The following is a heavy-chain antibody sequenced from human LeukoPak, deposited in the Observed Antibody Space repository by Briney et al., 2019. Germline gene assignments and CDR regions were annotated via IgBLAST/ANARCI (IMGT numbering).Heavy chain of an antibody. CDR3: ARDITARANWFDP. CDR1: GGSISSFY. V-gene: IGHV4-59*12. D-gene: IGHD3-10*01. Sequence: SETLSLTCTVSGGSISSFYWTWIRQPPGKGLEWIGYIYYTGRTNYNPSLMSRVTISVDRSKDQFSLKLSSVTAADTAVYYCARDITARANWFDPWGQGTLVTVSS. J-gene: IGHJ5*02. CDR2: IYYTGRT.